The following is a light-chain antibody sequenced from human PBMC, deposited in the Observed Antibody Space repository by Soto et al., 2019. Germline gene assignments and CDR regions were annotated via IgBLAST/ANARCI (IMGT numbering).Light chain of an antibody. Sequence: QPVLTQPPSASGTPGQRVTISCSGSSSNIGSNTVNWYQQFPGAAPKLLIYYNNQRPSGVPDRFSGSKSGTSASLAISGLQSEDEADYYCAAWDDSLNGHVVFGGGTKLTVL. CDR3: AAWDDSLNGHVV. V-gene: IGLV1-44*01. CDR1: SSNIGSNT. J-gene: IGLJ2*01. CDR2: YNN.